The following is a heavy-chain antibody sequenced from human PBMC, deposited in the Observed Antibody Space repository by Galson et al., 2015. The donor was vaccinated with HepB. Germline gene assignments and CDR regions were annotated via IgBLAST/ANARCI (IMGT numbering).Heavy chain of an antibody. D-gene: IGHD3-10*01. V-gene: IGHV1-18*01. CDR2: ISAYDGNT. CDR3: ASRIGTLPYYFDY. Sequence: SVKVSCKASGYTFTSYGISWVRQAPGQGLEWMGGISAYDGNTNYAQKFQGRVSMTTDKSTSTVYLDLRSLRSDDTAVYYCASRIGTLPYYFDYWGQGTHVTVSS. CDR1: GYTFTSYG. J-gene: IGHJ4*02.